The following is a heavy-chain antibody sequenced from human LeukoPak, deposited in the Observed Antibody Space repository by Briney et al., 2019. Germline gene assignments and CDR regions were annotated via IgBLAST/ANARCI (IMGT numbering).Heavy chain of an antibody. CDR1: GFTFSSYS. V-gene: IGHV3-21*01. J-gene: IGHJ4*02. CDR2: SSSSSSYI. D-gene: IGHD6-19*01. Sequence: GGSLRLSCAASGFTFSSYSMNWVRKAPGKGLEWASSSSSSSSYIYYADSVMGRFTISRDNAKNSLYLQMNSLRAEDTAVYYCARSVAGSGDYWGQGTLVTVSS. CDR3: ARSVAGSGDY.